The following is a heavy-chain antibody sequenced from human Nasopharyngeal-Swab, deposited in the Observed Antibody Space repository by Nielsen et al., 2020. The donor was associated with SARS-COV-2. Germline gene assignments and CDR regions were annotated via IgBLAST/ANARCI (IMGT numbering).Heavy chain of an antibody. V-gene: IGHV6-1*01. CDR2: TYYRSKWYN. CDR3: ARARRTDIVVVPAAPRGYYMDV. D-gene: IGHD2-2*01. Sequence: SQTPSLTCAISGDSVSSNSAAWNWIRQSPSRGLEWLGRTYYRSKWYNDYAVSVKSRITINPDTSKNQFSLQLNSVTPEDTAVYYCARARRTDIVVVPAAPRGYYMDVWGKGTTVTVSS. J-gene: IGHJ6*03. CDR1: GDSVSSNSAA.